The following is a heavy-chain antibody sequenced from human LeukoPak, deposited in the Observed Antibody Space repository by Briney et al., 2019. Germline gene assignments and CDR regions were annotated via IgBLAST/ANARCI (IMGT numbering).Heavy chain of an antibody. Sequence: KPGGSLRLSCAASGFNFRGYSMNWVRQAPGKGLEWVSSVGSTTSYIKYADSVKGRFSISRDNAKNSVYLQMNGLRAEDTAVYYCAREYSSGWGFDYWGQGTLVTVSS. CDR3: AREYSSGWGFDY. D-gene: IGHD6-19*01. J-gene: IGHJ4*02. V-gene: IGHV3-21*01. CDR1: GFNFRGYS. CDR2: VGSTTSYI.